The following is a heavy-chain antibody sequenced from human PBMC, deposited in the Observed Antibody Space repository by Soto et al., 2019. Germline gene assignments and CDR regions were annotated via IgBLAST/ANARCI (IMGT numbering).Heavy chain of an antibody. CDR3: ARSIPGTTSFDS. D-gene: IGHD1-7*01. Sequence: EVHLVESGGGLVQPGGSLRLSCAGSGFSFSDYYIDWVRQAPGKGLGWVGRSRDKGNSYSTDYAAAVKGRFTVSRDTSKNSLYLQMNSLKADDTALYYCARSIPGTTSFDSWGQGTLVTVSS. J-gene: IGHJ4*02. CDR1: GFSFSDYY. V-gene: IGHV3-72*01. CDR2: SRDKGNSYST.